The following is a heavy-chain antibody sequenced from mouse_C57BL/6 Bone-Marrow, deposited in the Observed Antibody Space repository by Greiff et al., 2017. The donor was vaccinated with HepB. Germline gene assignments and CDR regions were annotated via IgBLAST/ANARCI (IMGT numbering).Heavy chain of an antibody. CDR1: GYTFTSYW. D-gene: IGHD2-4*01. Sequence: QVQLKQPGAELVMPGASVKLSCKASGYTFTSYWMHWVKQRPGQGLEWIGEIDPSDSYTNYNQKFKGKSTLTVDKSSSTAYMQLSSLTSEDSAVYYCATDYDYGGFAYWGQGTLVTVSA. CDR3: ATDYDYGGFAY. J-gene: IGHJ3*01. CDR2: IDPSDSYT. V-gene: IGHV1-69*01.